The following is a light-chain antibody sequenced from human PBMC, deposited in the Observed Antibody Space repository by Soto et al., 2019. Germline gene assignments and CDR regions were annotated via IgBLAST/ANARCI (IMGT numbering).Light chain of an antibody. CDR3: QQYNNWPPIT. CDR1: QSVSSS. Sequence: EIVMSQSPSTLSVSPGERATLSCRASQSVSSSLAWYQQKPGQAPGLLIYGASTRATGIPARCSGSGSGTEFTLTISSLQSEDFAIYYCQQYNNWPPITFGQGTRLEIK. J-gene: IGKJ5*01. CDR2: GAS. V-gene: IGKV3-15*01.